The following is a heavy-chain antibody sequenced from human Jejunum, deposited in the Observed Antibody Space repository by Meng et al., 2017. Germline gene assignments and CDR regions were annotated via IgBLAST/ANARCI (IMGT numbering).Heavy chain of an antibody. Sequence: QVQLVQSAAEVKEPGASVKVSCKASGYTFTDYYLYWVRQAPGQGLEWMGRINTRTGGTIYTQKFYGRVTMTRDTSISTAYMELSRLRSGDTAVYYCARELISYAFDYWGQGSLVTVSS. D-gene: IGHD1-26*01. CDR3: ARELISYAFDY. CDR1: GYTFTDYY. V-gene: IGHV1-2*06. J-gene: IGHJ4*02. CDR2: INTRTGGT.